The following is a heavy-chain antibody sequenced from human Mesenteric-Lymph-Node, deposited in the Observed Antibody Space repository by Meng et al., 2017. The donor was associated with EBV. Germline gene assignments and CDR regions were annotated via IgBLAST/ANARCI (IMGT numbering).Heavy chain of an antibody. CDR2: IYRTGST. V-gene: IGHV4-61*01. Sequence: QGQLQEACPGLVKPSQTLSLTCSVSGGSGSSGSYYWSWIRQPPGKGLEWIGYIYRTGSTDYNPSLNSRVSISIDTSKNQFSLRLTSVTAADTAVYYCARDSGITVTNSFDYWGQGALVTVSS. J-gene: IGHJ4*02. D-gene: IGHD1-20*01. CDR1: GGSGSSGSYY. CDR3: ARDSGITVTNSFDY.